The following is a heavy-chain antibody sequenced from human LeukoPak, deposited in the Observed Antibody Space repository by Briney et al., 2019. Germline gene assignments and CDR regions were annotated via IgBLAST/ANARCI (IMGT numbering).Heavy chain of an antibody. D-gene: IGHD1-1*01. Sequence: SETLSLTCTVSGDSISNPYYWGWIRQPPGKGREWIGSISHSGSTFYTPSLRSRVTISLDTSKNQFSLKLNSVTAADTAVYYCARDTWKDYYYYFMDVWGKGTTVTVSS. CDR1: GDSISNPYY. CDR2: ISHSGST. CDR3: ARDTWKDYYYYFMDV. V-gene: IGHV4-38-2*02. J-gene: IGHJ6*03.